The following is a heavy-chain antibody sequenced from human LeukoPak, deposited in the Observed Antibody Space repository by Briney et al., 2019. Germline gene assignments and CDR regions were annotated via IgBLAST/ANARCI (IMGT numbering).Heavy chain of an antibody. CDR3: AKDPGYYYDSSGYCDY. Sequence: ETLSLTCAVSGGSISSGAYYWSWIRQHPGKGLEWVSAISGSGGSTYYATSVKGRFTISRDNSKSTLYLQMNSLRAEDTAVYYCAKDPGYYYDSSGYCDYWGQETLVTVSS. D-gene: IGHD3-22*01. V-gene: IGHV3-23*01. CDR1: GGSISSGAYY. J-gene: IGHJ4*02. CDR2: ISGSGGST.